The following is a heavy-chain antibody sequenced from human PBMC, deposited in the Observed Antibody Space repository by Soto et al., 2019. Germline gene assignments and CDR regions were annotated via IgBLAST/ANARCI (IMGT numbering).Heavy chain of an antibody. J-gene: IGHJ4*02. Sequence: QVQLVESGGGVVQPGRSLRLSCAASGFPFSTYDMHWVRQAPGKGLEWVAVISYDGSDEYYADSVKGRFTIYRDNSKNTLYLQMSGLRAEDTAVYYCAVTMVRGVIPSPYYFDYWGQGTLVTVSS. CDR3: AVTMVRGVIPSPYYFDY. V-gene: IGHV3-30*03. D-gene: IGHD3-10*01. CDR1: GFPFSTYD. CDR2: ISYDGSDE.